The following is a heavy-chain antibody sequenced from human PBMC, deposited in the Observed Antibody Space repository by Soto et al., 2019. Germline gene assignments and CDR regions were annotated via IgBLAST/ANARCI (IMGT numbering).Heavy chain of an antibody. Sequence: QVPLVQSGPEVKKPGASVKVSCKASGYTFNTYGISWVRQAPGQGLEWMGWISPYDDNTNYAKKLQGRVTMTTDTSTSTAYMEQRSLKSDDTAVYYCARDGLGIQIYLDYWGQGTLVTVSS. CDR3: ARDGLGIQIYLDY. CDR1: GYTFNTYG. D-gene: IGHD7-27*01. CDR2: ISPYDDNT. V-gene: IGHV1-18*01. J-gene: IGHJ4*02.